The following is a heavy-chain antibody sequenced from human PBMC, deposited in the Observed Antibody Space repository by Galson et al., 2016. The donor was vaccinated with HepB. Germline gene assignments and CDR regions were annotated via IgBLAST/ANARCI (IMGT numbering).Heavy chain of an antibody. CDR2: IGLSGDT. Sequence: SLRLSCAASGSTFRTYEMHWVRQAAGRGLEWVSAIGLSGDTYYADSVKGRFTISRDDSKTTLDLQMNSLGVEDTAIYYCAKGRINIDQDFDYWGQGTLVTVSS. V-gene: IGHV3-13*01. CDR1: GSTFRTYE. J-gene: IGHJ4*02. CDR3: AKGRINIDQDFDY. D-gene: IGHD2-15*01.